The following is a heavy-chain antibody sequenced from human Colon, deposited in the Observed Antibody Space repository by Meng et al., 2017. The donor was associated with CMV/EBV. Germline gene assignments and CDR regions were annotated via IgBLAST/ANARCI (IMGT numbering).Heavy chain of an antibody. Sequence: GESLKISCAASGFTFSHYWMHWVRQPPGKGLGWVARINSDGSMTHYADSGKGRFTISRDNAKNTLYLQVNSLRAEDTAVYFCATSMAGTRYGMDFWGQGTTVTVSS. V-gene: IGHV3-74*01. D-gene: IGHD6-19*01. CDR3: ATSMAGTRYGMDF. J-gene: IGHJ6*02. CDR2: INSDGSMT. CDR1: GFTFSHYW.